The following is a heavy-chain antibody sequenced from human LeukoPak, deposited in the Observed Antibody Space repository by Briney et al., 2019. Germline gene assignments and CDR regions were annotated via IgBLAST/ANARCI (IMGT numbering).Heavy chain of an antibody. CDR2: INPNSGGT. CDR3: ARDSVVVPAAIGY. V-gene: IGHV1-2*02. CDR1: GYTFTGYY. J-gene: IGHJ4*02. D-gene: IGHD2-2*01. Sequence: ASVKVSCKASGYTFTGYYMHWVRQAPGQGLEWMGWINPNSGGTNYAQKFQGRVTMTRDTSISTAYMELSRLRSADTAVYYCARDSVVVPAAIGYWGQGTLVTVSS.